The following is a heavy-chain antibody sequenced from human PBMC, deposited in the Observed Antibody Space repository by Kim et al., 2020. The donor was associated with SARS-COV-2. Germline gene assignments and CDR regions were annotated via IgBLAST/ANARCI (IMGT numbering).Heavy chain of an antibody. CDR1: GYTLTELS. Sequence: ASVKVSCKVSGYTLTELSMHWVRQAPGKGLEWMGGFDPEDGETIYAQKFQGRVTMTEDTSTDTAYMELSSLRSEDTAVYYCATDNLEWSNGGGWFDPWGQGTLVTVSS. CDR3: ATDNLEWSNGGGWFDP. J-gene: IGHJ5*02. V-gene: IGHV1-24*01. CDR2: FDPEDGET. D-gene: IGHD3-3*01.